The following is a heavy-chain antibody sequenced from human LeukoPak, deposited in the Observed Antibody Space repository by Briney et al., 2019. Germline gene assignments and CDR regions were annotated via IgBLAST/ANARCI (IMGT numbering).Heavy chain of an antibody. CDR2: IYYSGST. CDR3: ARALAVVPAAINPFDY. CDR1: GGSISSSSYY. V-gene: IGHV4-39*07. Sequence: SETLSLTCTVSGGSISSSSYYWGWIRQPPGKGLEWIGSIYYSGSTYYNPSLKSRVTISVDTSKNQFSLELSSVTAADTAVYYCARALAVVPAAINPFDYWGQGTLVTVSS. J-gene: IGHJ4*02. D-gene: IGHD2-2*02.